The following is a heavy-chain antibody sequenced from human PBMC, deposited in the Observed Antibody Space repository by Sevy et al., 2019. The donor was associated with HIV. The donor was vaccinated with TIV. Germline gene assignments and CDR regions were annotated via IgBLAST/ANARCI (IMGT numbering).Heavy chain of an antibody. V-gene: IGHV3-33*01. CDR3: ARENAVKVGQYAFDM. J-gene: IGHJ3*02. CDR1: GFTFNAFG. CDR2: IYPDGGNK. D-gene: IGHD1-26*01. Sequence: GGSLRLSCAASGFTFNAFGLHWVRQAPGKGLEWVAFIYPDGGNKYYADSVKGRFAISRDNSKNTLYLQMNSLKAEDTAVYYCARENAVKVGQYAFDMWGQGTMVTVSS.